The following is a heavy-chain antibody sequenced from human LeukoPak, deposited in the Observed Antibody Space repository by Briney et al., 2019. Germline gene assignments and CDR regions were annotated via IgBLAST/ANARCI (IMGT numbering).Heavy chain of an antibody. CDR3: TRDRGWQSFDH. Sequence: GGSLRLSCAASGFTFDDYAMHWVRQAPGKGLEWVSGISWNGGSIGYADSVKGRFTISRDNAKNSVYLQMNSLRAEDTAVYYCTRDRGWQSFDHWGQGTLVTVSS. D-gene: IGHD3-10*01. CDR1: GFTFDDYA. V-gene: IGHV3-9*01. CDR2: ISWNGGSI. J-gene: IGHJ4*02.